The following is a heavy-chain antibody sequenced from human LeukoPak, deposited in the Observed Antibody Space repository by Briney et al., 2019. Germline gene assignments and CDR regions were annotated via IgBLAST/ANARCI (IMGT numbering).Heavy chain of an antibody. V-gene: IGHV4-59*01. CDR2: IYYSGST. CDR3: ARGGGYCTGGSCYDR. J-gene: IGHJ5*02. D-gene: IGHD2-8*02. Sequence: PSETLSLTCTVSGGSISSYYWSWIRQPPGKGLEWIGYIYYSGSTNYNPSLRSRVTISVDTSKNQFSLKLSSVTAADTAVYFCARGGGYCTGGSCYDRWGQGTLVTVSS. CDR1: GGSISSYY.